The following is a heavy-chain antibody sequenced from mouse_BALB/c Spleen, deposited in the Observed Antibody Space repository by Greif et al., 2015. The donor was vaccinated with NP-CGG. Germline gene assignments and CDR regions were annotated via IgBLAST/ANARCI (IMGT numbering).Heavy chain of an antibody. Sequence: VQLQQSGAELVKPGASVKLSCTASGFNIKDTYMHWVKQRPEQGLEWIGRIDPANGNTKYDPKFQGKATITADTSSNTAYLQLSSLTSEDTAVYYCARVGYGDAMDYWGQGTSVTVSS. V-gene: IGHV14-3*02. J-gene: IGHJ4*01. CDR3: ARVGYGDAMDY. CDR2: IDPANGNT. CDR1: GFNIKDTY. D-gene: IGHD2-14*01.